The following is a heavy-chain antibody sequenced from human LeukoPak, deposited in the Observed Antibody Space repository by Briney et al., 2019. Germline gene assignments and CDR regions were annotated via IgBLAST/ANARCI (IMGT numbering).Heavy chain of an antibody. V-gene: IGHV4-61*02. CDR1: SGSISSGSYY. Sequence: SETLSLTCTVSSGSISSGSYYWSWIRQPAGKGLEWIGRIYTSGNTNYNPSLKSRVTISVDTSKNQFSLKLSSVTAADTAVCYCARLHYGGNYGYYYYYMDVWGKGTTVTISS. CDR3: ARLHYGGNYGYYYYYMDV. J-gene: IGHJ6*03. CDR2: IYTSGNT. D-gene: IGHD4-23*01.